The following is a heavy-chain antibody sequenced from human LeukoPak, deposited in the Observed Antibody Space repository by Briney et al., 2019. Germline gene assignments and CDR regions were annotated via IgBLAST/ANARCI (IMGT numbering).Heavy chain of an antibody. CDR3: ARSTYYDFWSGYPGAHYYYYMDV. CDR2: ISAYNGNA. V-gene: IGHV1-18*01. Sequence: ASVKVSCKASGYTFTSYGISWVRQAPGQGLEWMGWISAYNGNANYAQKLQGRVTMTTDTSTSTAYMELRSLRSDDTAVYYCARSTYYDFWSGYPGAHYYYYMDVWGKGTTVTVSS. J-gene: IGHJ6*03. CDR1: GYTFTSYG. D-gene: IGHD3-3*01.